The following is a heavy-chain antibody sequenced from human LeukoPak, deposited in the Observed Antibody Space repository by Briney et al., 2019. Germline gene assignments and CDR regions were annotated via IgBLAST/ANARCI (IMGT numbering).Heavy chain of an antibody. V-gene: IGHV3-11*01. D-gene: IGHD6-13*01. Sequence: PGGSLRLSCAASGFTFSDYYMSWIRQAPGKGLEWVSYISSSGSTIYYADSVKGRFTISRDNAKNSLYLQINSLRAEDTAVYYCARPLFSSSWYAFDIWGQGTMVTVSS. CDR1: GFTFSDYY. J-gene: IGHJ3*02. CDR3: ARPLFSSSWYAFDI. CDR2: ISSSGSTI.